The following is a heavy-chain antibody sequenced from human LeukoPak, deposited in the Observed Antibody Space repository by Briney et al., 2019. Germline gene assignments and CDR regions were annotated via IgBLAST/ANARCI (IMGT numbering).Heavy chain of an antibody. CDR3: ARRPKLYTSGRPAFDI. CDR2: IYPGDSDT. Sequence: GESLKISCQGSGYSFATYWIGWVRQMPGKGLEWMGIIYPGDSDTSYSPSFQGQVTISADTSISAAYLQWSSLKASDTAMYYCARRPKLYTSGRPAFDIWGQGTMVTVSS. D-gene: IGHD6-25*01. J-gene: IGHJ3*02. V-gene: IGHV5-51*01. CDR1: GYSFATYW.